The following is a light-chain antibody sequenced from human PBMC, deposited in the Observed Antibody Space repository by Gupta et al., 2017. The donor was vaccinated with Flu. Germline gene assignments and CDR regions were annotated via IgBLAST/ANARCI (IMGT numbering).Light chain of an antibody. Sequence: GDRVTITCRASRNINSNLNWYQQKPGRAPKLLSYAASVLQTGDPSRISGSGSGTDFTRTISSLQPNDFATYYCQQSHTSPLTFGGGTSIEIK. J-gene: IGKJ4*01. CDR1: RNINSN. CDR2: AAS. CDR3: QQSHTSPLT. V-gene: IGKV1-39*01.